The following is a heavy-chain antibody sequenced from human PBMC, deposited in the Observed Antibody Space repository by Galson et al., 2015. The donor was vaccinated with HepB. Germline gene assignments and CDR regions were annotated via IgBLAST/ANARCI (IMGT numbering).Heavy chain of an antibody. V-gene: IGHV3-30*02. Sequence: SLRLSCAASGFTFSSYGMHWVRQAPGKGLEWVAFIRYDRSNKYYADSVKGRFTISRDNSKNTLYLQMNSLRAEDTAVYYCAKDDVLLWFGEFDYWGQGTLVTVSS. CDR2: IRYDRSNK. CDR3: AKDDVLLWFGEFDY. D-gene: IGHD3-10*01. CDR1: GFTFSSYG. J-gene: IGHJ4*02.